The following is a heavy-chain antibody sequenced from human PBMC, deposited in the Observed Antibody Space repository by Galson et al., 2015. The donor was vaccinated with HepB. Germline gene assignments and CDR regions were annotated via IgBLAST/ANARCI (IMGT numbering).Heavy chain of an antibody. J-gene: IGHJ4*02. CDR3: AHQKFYGPGSSNYFDS. CDR1: GFSLSTYSVA. CDR2: IYWDDDK. V-gene: IGHV2-5*02. Sequence: PALVKPTQTLTLSCDFSGFSLSTYSVAVGWIRQPPGGSLEWLAIIYWDDDKRHNPSLNNRLTITKDTSKNQVVLTMTNLDPVDTATYYCAHQKFYGPGSSNYFDSWGQGILVTVSS. D-gene: IGHD3-10*01.